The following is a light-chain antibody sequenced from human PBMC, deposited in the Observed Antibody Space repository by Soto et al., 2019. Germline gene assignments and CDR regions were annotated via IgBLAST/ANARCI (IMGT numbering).Light chain of an antibody. J-gene: IGKJ2*01. Sequence: EIVLTQSPGTLSLSPGERATLSCRASQYMTRTYIAWYQQKPGQAPRLLIYAASNSATGIPDKFSGSGSGTDYSLTITRLEPEESAVYYCHQYDKAPHTFGQGTKVEIK. CDR2: AAS. CDR3: HQYDKAPHT. CDR1: QYMTRTY. V-gene: IGKV3-20*01.